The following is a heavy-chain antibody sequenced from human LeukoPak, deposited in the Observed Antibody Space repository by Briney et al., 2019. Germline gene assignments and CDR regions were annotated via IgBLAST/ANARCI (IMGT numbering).Heavy chain of an antibody. CDR2: IYSGGST. CDR3: ARHPRASDPFDI. J-gene: IGHJ3*02. Sequence: PSETLSLTCTVSGGSISSGGYYWSWIRQHPGKGLEWIGYIYSGGSTNYNPSLKSRVAISEDTSKNQFSLRLTSVTAADTAVYYCARHPRASDPFDIWGQGTIVTVSS. CDR1: GGSISSGGYY. V-gene: IGHV4-61*08.